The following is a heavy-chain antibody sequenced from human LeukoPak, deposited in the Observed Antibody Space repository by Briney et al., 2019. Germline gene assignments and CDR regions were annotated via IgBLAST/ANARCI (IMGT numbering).Heavy chain of an antibody. CDR3: AAVSARELLGSDFDY. Sequence: SVKVSCKASGFTFTSSATQWVRQARGQRLEWIGWIVVGSGNTNYAQKFQERVTITRDMSTSTAYMEPSSLRSEDTAVYYCAAVSARELLGSDFDYWGQGTLVTVSS. V-gene: IGHV1-58*02. CDR2: IVVGSGNT. D-gene: IGHD1-26*01. CDR1: GFTFTSSA. J-gene: IGHJ4*02.